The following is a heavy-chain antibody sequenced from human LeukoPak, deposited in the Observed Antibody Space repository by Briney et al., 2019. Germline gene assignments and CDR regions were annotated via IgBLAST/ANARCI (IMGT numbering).Heavy chain of an antibody. CDR3: ARGTSGWYRSVDY. CDR1: GYTFTDYY. CDR2: MNPNSGNT. D-gene: IGHD6-19*01. J-gene: IGHJ4*02. Sequence: ASVKVSCKASGYTFTDYYMHWVRQAPGQGLEWMGWMNPNSGNTGYAQKFQGRVTLTRNTSISTAYMELSSLRSEDTAVYYCARGTSGWYRSVDYWGQGTLVTVSS. V-gene: IGHV1-8*03.